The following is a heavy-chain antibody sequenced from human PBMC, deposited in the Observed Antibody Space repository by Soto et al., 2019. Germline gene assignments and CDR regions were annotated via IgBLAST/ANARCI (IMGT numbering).Heavy chain of an antibody. D-gene: IGHD6-13*01. CDR1: GGTFSSYA. CDR3: ARDQVAADVVGYYYNYGMDV. V-gene: IGHV1-69*01. J-gene: IGHJ6*02. Sequence: QVQLVQSGAEVKKPGSSVKVSCKASGGTFSSYAISWVRQAPGQVLEWMGGIIPIFGTANYAQKFQGRVTITADESTRTAYMELSSLRSEDPAVYYCARDQVAADVVGYYYNYGMDVWGQGTTVTVSS. CDR2: IIPIFGTA.